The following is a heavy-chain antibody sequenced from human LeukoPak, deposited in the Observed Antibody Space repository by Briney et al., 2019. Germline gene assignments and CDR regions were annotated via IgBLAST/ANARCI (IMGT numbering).Heavy chain of an antibody. CDR1: GGTFSSYA. J-gene: IGHJ4*02. CDR3: ARRGAAAGTPTSDY. V-gene: IGHV1-69*04. CDR2: IIPILGIA. Sequence: ASVKVSCKASGGTFSSYAISWVRQAPGQGLEWMGRIIPILGIANYAQKFQGRVTITADKSTSTAYMELRSLRSDDTAVYYCARRGAAAGTPTSDYWGQGTLVTVSS. D-gene: IGHD6-13*01.